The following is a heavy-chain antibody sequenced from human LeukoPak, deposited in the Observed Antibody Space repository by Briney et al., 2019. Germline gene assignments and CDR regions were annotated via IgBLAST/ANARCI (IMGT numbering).Heavy chain of an antibody. Sequence: ASVKVSCKVSGYTLTELSMHWVRQAPGKGLEWMGGFDPEDGETIYAQKFQGRVTMTEDTSTDTAYMELSSLRSEDTAVYHCATTPMVKYYYYGMDVWGQGTTVTVSS. V-gene: IGHV1-24*01. CDR3: ATTPMVKYYYYGMDV. D-gene: IGHD3-10*01. J-gene: IGHJ6*02. CDR2: FDPEDGET. CDR1: GYTLTELS.